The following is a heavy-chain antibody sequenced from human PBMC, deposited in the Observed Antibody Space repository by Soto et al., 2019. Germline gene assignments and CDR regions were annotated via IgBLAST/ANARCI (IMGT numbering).Heavy chain of an antibody. CDR3: ARGGPKYCSSTSCSFDY. V-gene: IGHV4-34*01. CDR2: IYYSEST. J-gene: IGHJ4*02. D-gene: IGHD2-2*01. CDR1: GESLSGYY. Sequence: SETLSLTCAVYGESLSGYYWSWIRQPPGKGLEWIGEIYYSESTNYNPSLKSRVTISVDTSKNQFSLHLSSVTAADTAVYYCARGGPKYCSSTSCSFDYWGQGTLVTVSS.